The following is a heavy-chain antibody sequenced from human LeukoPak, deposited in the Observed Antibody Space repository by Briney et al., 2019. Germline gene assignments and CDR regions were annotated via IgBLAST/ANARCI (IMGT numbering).Heavy chain of an antibody. J-gene: IGHJ6*02. CDR3: ARDPPPTSLYYYYGMDV. CDR2: IWYDGSNK. Sequence: QSGGSLRLSCAASGFTVSSNYMSWVRQAPGKGLEWVAVIWYDGSNKYYADSVKGRFTISRDNSKNTLYLQMNSLRAEDTAVYYCARDPPPTSLYYYYGMDVWGQGTTVTVSS. D-gene: IGHD3-16*01. V-gene: IGHV3-33*08. CDR1: GFTVSSNY.